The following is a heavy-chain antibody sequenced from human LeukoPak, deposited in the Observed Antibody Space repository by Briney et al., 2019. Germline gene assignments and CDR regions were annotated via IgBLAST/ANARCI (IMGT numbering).Heavy chain of an antibody. CDR1: GFTFTGYN. Sequence: ASVKVSCKTSGFTFTGYNIHWVRQAPGQGLEWMGWINPNSGGTYYTQHFQGRVSMTLDTSISTAYMELSSLRSDDTAVYYCAREMTPTIAAESWFDPWGQGTLITVSS. CDR2: INPNSGGT. V-gene: IGHV1-2*02. CDR3: AREMTPTIAAESWFDP. D-gene: IGHD6-13*01. J-gene: IGHJ5*02.